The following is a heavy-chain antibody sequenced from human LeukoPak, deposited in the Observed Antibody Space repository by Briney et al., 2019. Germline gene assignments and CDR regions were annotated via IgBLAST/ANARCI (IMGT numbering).Heavy chain of an antibody. CDR2: ISGSGGST. Sequence: PGGSLRLSCAASGFTFSSYAMSWVRQAPGKGLEWVSAISGSGGSTYYADSVKGRFTISRDNSKNTLYLQMNSLRAEDTAVYYCAKGDYDYVWGSYRYPFGFDYWGQGTLVTVSS. V-gene: IGHV3-23*01. J-gene: IGHJ4*02. CDR3: AKGDYDYVWGSYRYPFGFDY. D-gene: IGHD3-16*02. CDR1: GFTFSSYA.